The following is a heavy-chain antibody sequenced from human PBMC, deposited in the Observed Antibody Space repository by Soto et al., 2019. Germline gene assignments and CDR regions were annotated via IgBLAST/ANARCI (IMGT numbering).Heavy chain of an antibody. D-gene: IGHD3-22*01. CDR3: ARDRGPSSGYYPYWFDP. V-gene: IGHV1-69*12. CDR2: IIPIFGTA. J-gene: IGHJ5*02. Sequence: QVQLVQSGAEVKKPGSSVKVSCKASGGTFSSYAITWVRQAPGQGLEWMGGIIPIFGTANYAQKFQGRVTITADESTSKGYMELSRLRAEETAVYYCARDRGPSSGYYPYWFDPWGQGTLVTVSS. CDR1: GGTFSSYA.